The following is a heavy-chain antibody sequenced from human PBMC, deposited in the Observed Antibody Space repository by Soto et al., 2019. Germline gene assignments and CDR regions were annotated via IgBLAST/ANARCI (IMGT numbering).Heavy chain of an antibody. D-gene: IGHD5-18*01. J-gene: IGHJ4*02. Sequence: SETLSLTCAVSGGSISSSNWWSWVRQPPGKGLEWIGEIYHSGSTNYNPSLKSRVTISVDKSKNQFSLKLSSVTAADTAVYYCARGVRDTAMGRHRDYWGQGTLVTVSS. CDR2: IYHSGST. V-gene: IGHV4-4*02. CDR1: GGSISSSNW. CDR3: ARGVRDTAMGRHRDY.